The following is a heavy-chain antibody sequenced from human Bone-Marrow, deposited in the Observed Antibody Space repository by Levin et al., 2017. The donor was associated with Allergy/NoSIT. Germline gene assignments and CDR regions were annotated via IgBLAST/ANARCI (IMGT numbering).Heavy chain of an antibody. CDR1: GFSLRNGRMG. J-gene: IGHJ3*02. Sequence: ESGPTLVKPTETLTLTCTVSGFSLRNGRMGVSWIRQPPGKAPEWLAHIFSNDKKSYSPSLKSRLTISRDTSTSPVVLTLTNVDPVDPATYYCGRIPAYYYSRAYDYFLPGAADIWGQGTMVTVSS. CDR2: IFSNDKK. CDR3: GRIPAYYYSRAYDYFLPGAADI. V-gene: IGHV2-26*01. D-gene: IGHD3-22*01.